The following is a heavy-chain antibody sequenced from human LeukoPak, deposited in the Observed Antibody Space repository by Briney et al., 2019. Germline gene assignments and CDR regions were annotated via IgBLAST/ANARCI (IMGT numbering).Heavy chain of an antibody. D-gene: IGHD3-10*01. CDR1: GYSITRGYF. CDR3: ARTRYYYNSRSYGAPYYFDY. V-gene: IGHV4-38-2*02. Sequence: SETLSLTCTVSGYSITRGYFWGWIRQSPGKGLEWIASMFHSGSTYYNPSLKSRVTISVDTSKNQFSLKLSSVTAADTAVYYCARTRYYYNSRSYGAPYYFDYWGQGTLVTVSS. CDR2: MFHSGST. J-gene: IGHJ4*02.